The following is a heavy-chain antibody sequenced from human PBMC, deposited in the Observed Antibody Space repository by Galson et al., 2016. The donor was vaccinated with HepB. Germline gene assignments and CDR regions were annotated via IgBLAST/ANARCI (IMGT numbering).Heavy chain of an antibody. Sequence: SLRLSCAASGFTFSSYAMHWVRQAPGKGLEWVAVISYDGSNKYYADSVKGRFTISRDNSKNTLYLQINSLRAEGTAVYYCASTIFGVVFKRQLDYWGQGTLVTVSS. CDR2: ISYDGSNK. V-gene: IGHV3-30-3*01. J-gene: IGHJ4*02. CDR3: ASTIFGVVFKRQLDY. CDR1: GFTFSSYA. D-gene: IGHD3-3*01.